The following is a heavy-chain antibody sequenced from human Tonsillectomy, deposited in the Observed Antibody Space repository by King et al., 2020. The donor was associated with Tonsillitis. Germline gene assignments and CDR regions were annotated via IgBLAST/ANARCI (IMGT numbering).Heavy chain of an antibody. CDR1: GVTLQDHV. J-gene: IGHJ4*02. CDR2: ISWNFGTI. CDR3: GKGVGPGGFDY. D-gene: IGHD2-15*01. Sequence: VQLVESGGGLGQPGRCLRLSWADSGVTLQDHVIHSGRQVPGKGVEWVSGISWNFGTIEYAESGKGRFTISLDNAKNSGDLQMDSLSSEETSLYYCGKGVGPGGFDYWGQGTLVTVSS. V-gene: IGHV3-9*01.